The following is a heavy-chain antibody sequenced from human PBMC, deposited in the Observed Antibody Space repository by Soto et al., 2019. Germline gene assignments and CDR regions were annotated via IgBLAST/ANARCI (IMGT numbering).Heavy chain of an antibody. V-gene: IGHV4-59*08. D-gene: IGHD2-15*01. CDR2: IHYSGST. CDR1: GGSISTYD. Sequence: TSETLSLTCTVSGGSISTYDWSWIRQPPGKGLEWIGYIHYSGSTNYNPSLKSRVTISVDTSKNQFSLKLTSVSAADTAVYYCARQYCSGGTCYSGLDYWGQGILVTVSS. CDR3: ARQYCSGGTCYSGLDY. J-gene: IGHJ4*02.